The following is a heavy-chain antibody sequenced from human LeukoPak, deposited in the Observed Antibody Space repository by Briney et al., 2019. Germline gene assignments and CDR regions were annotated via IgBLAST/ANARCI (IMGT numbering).Heavy chain of an antibody. CDR3: VKGGSSGYRWFDP. V-gene: IGHV3-33*06. CDR1: GFTFSSYG. CDR2: IWYDGSNK. Sequence: PGGSLRLSCAASGFTFSSYGMHWVRQAPGKGLEWVAVIWYDGSNKYYADSVKGRFTISRDNSKNTLYLQMNSLRAEDTAVYYCVKGGSSGYRWFDPWGQGTLVTVSS. D-gene: IGHD3-22*01. J-gene: IGHJ5*02.